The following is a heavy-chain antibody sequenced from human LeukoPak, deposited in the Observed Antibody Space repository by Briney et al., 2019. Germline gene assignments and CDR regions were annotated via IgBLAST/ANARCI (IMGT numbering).Heavy chain of an antibody. Sequence: GESLKISCKGSGYSFTTYWIAWVRHMLGKGLEWMGIIYPGDSDTRYSPSFQGQVTISADKSISTAYLQWSSLKASDTAMYYCARQGRAGGYTYGYFDYWGQGTLVTVSS. J-gene: IGHJ4*02. CDR2: IYPGDSDT. CDR3: ARQGRAGGYTYGYFDY. V-gene: IGHV5-51*01. D-gene: IGHD5-18*01. CDR1: GYSFTTYW.